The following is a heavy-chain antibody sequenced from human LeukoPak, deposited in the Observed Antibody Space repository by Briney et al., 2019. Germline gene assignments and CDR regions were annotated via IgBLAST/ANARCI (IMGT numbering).Heavy chain of an antibody. J-gene: IGHJ5*02. CDR1: GGSFSGYY. Sequence: SETLSLTCAVYGGSFSGYYWSWIRQPPGKGLEWIGEINHSGSTNYNPSLKSRVTISVDTSKNQFSLKLSSVTAADTAVYYCAWGSSRRWVTAIRVYNWFDPWGQGTLVTVSS. D-gene: IGHD2-21*02. CDR3: AWGSSRRWVTAIRVYNWFDP. CDR2: INHSGST. V-gene: IGHV4-34*01.